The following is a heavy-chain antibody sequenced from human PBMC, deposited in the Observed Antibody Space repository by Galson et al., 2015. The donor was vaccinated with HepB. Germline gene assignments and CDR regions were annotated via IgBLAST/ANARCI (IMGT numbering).Heavy chain of an antibody. CDR1: GGSISSSNW. J-gene: IGHJ6*02. D-gene: IGHD2-2*01. V-gene: IGHV4-4*02. Sequence: SETLSLTCAVSGGSISSSNWWSWVRQPPGKGLEWIGEIYHSGSTNYNPSLKSRVTISVDKSKSQFSLKLSSVTAANTAVYYCARNGVVPAAPPSDYYYGMDVWGQGTTVTVSS. CDR2: IYHSGST. CDR3: ARNGVVPAAPPSDYYYGMDV.